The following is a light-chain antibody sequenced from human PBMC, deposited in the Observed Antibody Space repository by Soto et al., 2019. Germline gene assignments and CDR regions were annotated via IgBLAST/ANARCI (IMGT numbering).Light chain of an antibody. J-gene: IGKJ5*01. CDR2: YAS. V-gene: IGKV3-11*01. CDR1: HSVSSSY. Sequence: EIVLTQSPGTLSLSPGERATLSCRASHSVSSSYLAWYQQKPGQAPRLLIYYASNRAAGIPARFSGIGSGTNFTLTISGLEPEDFAVYYCHQRSNCPPITSGRGTRLEIK. CDR3: HQRSNCPPIT.